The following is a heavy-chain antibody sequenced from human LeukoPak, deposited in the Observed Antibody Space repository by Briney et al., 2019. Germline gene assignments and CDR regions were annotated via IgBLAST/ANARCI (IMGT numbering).Heavy chain of an antibody. Sequence: PSETLSLTCTVSGGPISSYYWSWIRQPPGKGLEWIGYIYYSGSTNYNPSLKSRVTISVDTSKNQFSLKLSSVTAADTAVYYCASEGRWLHDWGQGTLVTVSS. CDR1: GGPISSYY. CDR2: IYYSGST. J-gene: IGHJ4*02. D-gene: IGHD5-24*01. V-gene: IGHV4-59*01. CDR3: ASEGRWLHD.